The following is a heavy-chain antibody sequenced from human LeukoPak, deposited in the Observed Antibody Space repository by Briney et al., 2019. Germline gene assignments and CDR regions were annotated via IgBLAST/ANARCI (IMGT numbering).Heavy chain of an antibody. CDR2: IYSDGTNK. Sequence: PGGSLRLSCAASGLTFSRYGMHWFRQAPGKGLEWVAIIYSDGTNKYYADSVKGRFTISRENSKNMLYLQVNSLRAEDTGVYYCARDGPHYDIDYWGQGTLVTVSS. CDR3: ARDGPHYDIDY. D-gene: IGHD3-3*01. V-gene: IGHV3-33*01. J-gene: IGHJ4*02. CDR1: GLTFSRYG.